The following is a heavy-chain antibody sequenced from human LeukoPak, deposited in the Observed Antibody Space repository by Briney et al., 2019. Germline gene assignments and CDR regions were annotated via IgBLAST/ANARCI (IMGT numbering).Heavy chain of an antibody. Sequence: SETLSLTCAVYGGSFSGYYWGWIRQPPGKGLEWIGEINHSGSTNYNPSLKSRVTISVDTSKNQFSLKLSSVTAADTAVYYCARDAYYFGSGSQLDYWGQGTLVTVSS. V-gene: IGHV4-34*01. CDR1: GGSFSGYY. CDR2: INHSGST. J-gene: IGHJ4*02. CDR3: ARDAYYFGSGSQLDY. D-gene: IGHD3-10*01.